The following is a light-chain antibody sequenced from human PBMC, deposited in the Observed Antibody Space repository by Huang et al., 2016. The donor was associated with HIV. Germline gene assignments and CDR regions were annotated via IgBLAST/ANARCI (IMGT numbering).Light chain of an antibody. Sequence: PASTGDRVTITCRASQNVGTSLAWYQQRPGRATVLLIYDASTLQRGVPSRFSGSGSRTVFTLTIGCLQVEDAATYYCQHSDGLSPLTFGGGT. CDR2: DAS. CDR1: QNVGTS. J-gene: IGKJ4*01. CDR3: QHSDGLSPLT. V-gene: IGKV1-8*01.